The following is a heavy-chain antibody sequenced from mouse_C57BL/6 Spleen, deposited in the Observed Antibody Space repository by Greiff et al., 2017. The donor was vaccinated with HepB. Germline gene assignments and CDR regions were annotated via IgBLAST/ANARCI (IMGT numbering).Heavy chain of an antibody. CDR1: GYTFTSYW. CDR2: IDPSDSYT. Sequence: QVQLQQPGAELVMPGASVKLSCKASGYTFTSYWMHWVKQRPGQGLEWIGEIDPSDSYTNYNQKFKGKSTLTVDKSSSTAYMQLSSLTSEDSAVFDCASRYDYEGAMDYWGQGTSVTVSS. V-gene: IGHV1-69*01. D-gene: IGHD2-4*01. CDR3: ASRYDYEGAMDY. J-gene: IGHJ4*01.